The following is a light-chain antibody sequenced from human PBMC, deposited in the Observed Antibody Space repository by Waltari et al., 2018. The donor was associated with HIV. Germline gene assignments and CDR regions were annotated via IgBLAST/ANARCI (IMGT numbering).Light chain of an antibody. J-gene: IGLJ3*02. V-gene: IGLV1-40*01. Sequence: QSVLTQPPSVSGAPGQRVTISCTGSSPNIGAGYDLTWYQQLPGTAPKLLIYGNNNRPSGVPDRFSGSKSATSASLAITGLQAEDEADYYCQSYDSSLSGWVFGGGTKLTVL. CDR3: QSYDSSLSGWV. CDR1: SPNIGAGYD. CDR2: GNN.